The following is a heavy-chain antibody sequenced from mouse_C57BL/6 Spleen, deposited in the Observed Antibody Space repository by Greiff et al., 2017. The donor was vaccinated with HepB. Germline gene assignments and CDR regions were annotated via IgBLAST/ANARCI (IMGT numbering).Heavy chain of an antibody. CDR2: IDPSDSYT. D-gene: IGHD1-1*01. J-gene: IGHJ2*01. Sequence: VQLQQPGAELVMPGASVKLSCKASGYTFTSYWMHWVKQRPGQGLEWIGEIDPSDSYTNYNQKFKGKSTLTVDKSSSTAYMQLSSLTSEDSAVYYCARSPFTTVVAYDYWGQGTTLTVSS. CDR1: GYTFTSYW. V-gene: IGHV1-69*01. CDR3: ARSPFTTVVAYDY.